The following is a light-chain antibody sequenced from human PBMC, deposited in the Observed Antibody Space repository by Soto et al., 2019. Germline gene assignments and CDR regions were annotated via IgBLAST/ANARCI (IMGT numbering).Light chain of an antibody. CDR2: GVS. Sequence: QSALTQPASVYGSPGQSITISCTGTSSDIGGYNFVSWYQHHPGKAPKLIVFGVSDRPSGVSDRFSGSKSGNTASLTISGLQAEDEADYYCSSYISSSTPYVFGTGTKVTVL. J-gene: IGLJ1*01. V-gene: IGLV2-14*03. CDR3: SSYISSSTPYV. CDR1: SSDIGGYNF.